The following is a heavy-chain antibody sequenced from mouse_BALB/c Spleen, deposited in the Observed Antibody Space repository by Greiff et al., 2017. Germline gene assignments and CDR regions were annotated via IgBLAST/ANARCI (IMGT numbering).Heavy chain of an antibody. Sequence: EVKLVESGPGLVKPSQSLSLTCTVTGYSITSDYAWNWIRQFPGNKLEWMGYISYSGSTSYNPSLKSRISITRDTSKNQFFLQLNSVTTEDTATYYCARILRYLYAMDYWGQGTSVTVSS. CDR2: ISYSGST. V-gene: IGHV3-2*02. D-gene: IGHD1-1*01. CDR3: ARILRYLYAMDY. J-gene: IGHJ4*01. CDR1: GYSITSDYA.